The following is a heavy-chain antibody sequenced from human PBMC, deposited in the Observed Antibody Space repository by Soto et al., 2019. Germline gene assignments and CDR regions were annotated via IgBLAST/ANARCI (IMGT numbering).Heavy chain of an antibody. Sequence: GGSLRLSCAASGIIFNGVGMHWVRQAPGKGLEWVAVIRYDGSNIYYADSVKGRFTISRDNSKNTLYLQMDSLRAEDTAVYYCARDGGGATVYFGYLYYWGQGALVTVSS. CDR2: IRYDGSNI. J-gene: IGHJ4*02. D-gene: IGHD4-17*01. CDR1: GIIFNGVG. CDR3: ARDGGGATVYFGYLYY. V-gene: IGHV3-33*01.